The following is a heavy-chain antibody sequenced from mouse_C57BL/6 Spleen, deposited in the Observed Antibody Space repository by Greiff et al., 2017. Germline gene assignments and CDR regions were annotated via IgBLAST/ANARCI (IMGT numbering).Heavy chain of an antibody. D-gene: IGHD1-1*01. Sequence: EVQLQQSGPELVKPGASVKISCKASGYTFTDYYMNWVKQSHGKSLEWIGDINPNNGGTSYNQKFKGKATLTVDKSSSTAYMELRSLTSEDSAVYYCARCGVNGSSYWYFDVWGTGTTVTVSS. V-gene: IGHV1-26*01. J-gene: IGHJ1*03. CDR2: INPNNGGT. CDR1: GYTFTDYY. CDR3: ARCGVNGSSYWYFDV.